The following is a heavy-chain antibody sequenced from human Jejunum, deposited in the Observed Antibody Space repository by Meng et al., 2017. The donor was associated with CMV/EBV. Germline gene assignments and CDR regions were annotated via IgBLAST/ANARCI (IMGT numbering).Heavy chain of an antibody. D-gene: IGHD2-8*01. CDR3: ARDSSNVNTWWLDP. CDR2: IDPSGTPT. Sequence: YTLPSHSIHWVRPAPGQALEWMGVIDPSGTPTVYSQKFQGRLTLTTDTSTSTVYMELSSLSSEDTAVYYCARDSSNVNTWWLDPWGQGTLVTVSS. J-gene: IGHJ5*02. CDR1: YTLPSHS. V-gene: IGHV1-46*01.